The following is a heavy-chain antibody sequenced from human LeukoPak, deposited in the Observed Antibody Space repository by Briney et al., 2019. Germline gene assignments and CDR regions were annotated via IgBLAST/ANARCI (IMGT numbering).Heavy chain of an antibody. CDR3: ARAKYSSGPERGEVGPYYFDY. J-gene: IGHJ4*02. V-gene: IGHV1-69*05. CDR1: GGTFSSYA. D-gene: IGHD6-19*01. CDR2: IIPIFGTA. Sequence: ASVKVSCKASGGTFSSYAISWVRQAPGQGLEWMGGIIPIFGTANYAQKFQGRVTITTDESTSTAYMELSSLRSDDTAVYYCARAKYSSGPERGEVGPYYFDYWGQGTLVTVSS.